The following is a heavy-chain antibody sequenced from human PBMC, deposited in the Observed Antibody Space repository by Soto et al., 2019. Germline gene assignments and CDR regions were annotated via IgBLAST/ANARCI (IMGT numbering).Heavy chain of an antibody. CDR1: GYTFTSYY. CDR3: ARGLGYCSGGSCNSWDY. D-gene: IGHD2-15*01. CDR2: INPSGGST. V-gene: IGHV1-46*01. J-gene: IGHJ4*02. Sequence: AASVKVSCKASGYTFTSYYMHWVRQAPGQGLEWMGIINPSGGSTSFAQKFQGRVTMTRDTSTSTVYMELSSLRSEDTAVYYCARGLGYCSGGSCNSWDYWGQGXLVTVYS.